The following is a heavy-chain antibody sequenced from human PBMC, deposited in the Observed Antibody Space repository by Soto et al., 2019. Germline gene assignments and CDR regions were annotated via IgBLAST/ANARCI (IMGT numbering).Heavy chain of an antibody. D-gene: IGHD3-10*01. CDR2: ISNSWRT. CDR3: ARADYATGSDYPAY. V-gene: IGHV4-31*03. CDR1: GGSVRRGNYY. Sequence: QVQLQESGPGLVKPSQTLSLTCTVSGGSVRRGNYYWSWIRQFPGKDLEWIGYISNSWRTHNNPSLMRRIPILVDTSKNQFVLELRSVTAADTGLYYCARADYATGSDYPAYWGQGTLVTVSS. J-gene: IGHJ4*02.